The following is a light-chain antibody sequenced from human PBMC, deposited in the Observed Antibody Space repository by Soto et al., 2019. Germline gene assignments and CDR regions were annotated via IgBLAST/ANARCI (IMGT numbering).Light chain of an antibody. Sequence: IVLTQSPATLSLSPGERATLSCRASQSVSSYLALYQQKPGQAPRLLIYDASNSATGIPARFSGSGSGTDFTLTISSLEPEDVAVYYCQQRSNWLTFGGGTKVEIK. V-gene: IGKV3-11*01. J-gene: IGKJ4*01. CDR1: QSVSSY. CDR2: DAS. CDR3: QQRSNWLT.